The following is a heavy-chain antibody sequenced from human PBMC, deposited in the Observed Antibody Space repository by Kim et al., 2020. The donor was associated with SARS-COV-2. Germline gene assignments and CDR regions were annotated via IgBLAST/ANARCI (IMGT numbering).Heavy chain of an antibody. CDR2: IRSKANSYAT. D-gene: IGHD3-10*01. CDR3: TTSFRDYYGSGSYTADY. J-gene: IGHJ4*02. CDR1: GFTFSGSA. V-gene: IGHV3-73*01. Sequence: GGSLRLSCAASGFTFSGSAMHWVRQASGKGLEWVGRIRSKANSYATAYAASVKGRFTISRDDSKNTAYLQMNSLKTEDTAVYYCTTSFRDYYGSGSYTADYWGQGTLVTVSS.